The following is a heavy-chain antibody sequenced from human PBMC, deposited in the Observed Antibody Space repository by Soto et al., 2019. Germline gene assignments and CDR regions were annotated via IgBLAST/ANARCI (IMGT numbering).Heavy chain of an antibody. CDR2: IKDGGVT. Sequence: QVQLQQWGAGLLKPSETLSLTCAVNGGSLTGYYWSWIRQPPGKGLEWIGEIKDGGVTNYSPSLKSRVTMSADTSKNQFSLNLNSVTAAYTAVYYCARGQEGVVATHWDQGTLVTVSS. V-gene: IGHV4-34*01. J-gene: IGHJ4*02. D-gene: IGHD5-12*01. CDR3: ARGQEGVVATH. CDR1: GGSLTGYY.